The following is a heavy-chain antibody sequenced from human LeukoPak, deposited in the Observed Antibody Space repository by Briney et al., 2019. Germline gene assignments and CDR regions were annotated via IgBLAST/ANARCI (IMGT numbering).Heavy chain of an antibody. V-gene: IGHV3-48*03. CDR2: ISSSGSTI. CDR1: GFTFSSYE. Sequence: RGSLRLSYAASGFTFSSYEMNWVRQAPGKGLEWVSYISSSGSTIYYADSVKGRFTISRDNAKNSLYLQMNSLRAEDTAVYYCARDLRAKVYCGGDCYPDYWGQGTLVTVSS. J-gene: IGHJ4*02. D-gene: IGHD2-21*02. CDR3: ARDLRAKVYCGGDCYPDY.